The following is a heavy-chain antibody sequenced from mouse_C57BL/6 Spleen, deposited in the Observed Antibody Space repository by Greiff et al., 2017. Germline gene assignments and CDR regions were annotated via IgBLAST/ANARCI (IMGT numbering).Heavy chain of an antibody. D-gene: IGHD2-10*02. J-gene: IGHJ3*01. V-gene: IGHV1-55*01. Sequence: QVQLQQPGAELVKPGASVKMSCKASGYTFTSYWITWVKQRPGQGLEWIGDIYPGSGSTNYNEKFKSKATLTVDTSSSTAYMQLSSLTSEDSAVYYCAREGYGNYVEAYWGQGTLVTVSA. CDR2: IYPGSGST. CDR1: GYTFTSYW. CDR3: AREGYGNYVEAY.